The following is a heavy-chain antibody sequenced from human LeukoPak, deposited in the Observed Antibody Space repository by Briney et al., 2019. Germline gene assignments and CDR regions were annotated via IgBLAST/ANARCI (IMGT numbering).Heavy chain of an antibody. J-gene: IGHJ2*01. CDR3: ARVSDYGNGPNWYFDL. Sequence: SETLYLTCTVSGGSNSSYYWSWIRQPPGNGLEWIGYIYYSASTNENPSLKSRFTISVDTSKNQFSLKLSSGTAADTAVYYCARVSDYGNGPNWYFDLWGRGTLVTVSS. CDR2: IYYSAST. CDR1: GGSNSSYY. V-gene: IGHV4-59*01. D-gene: IGHD4-17*01.